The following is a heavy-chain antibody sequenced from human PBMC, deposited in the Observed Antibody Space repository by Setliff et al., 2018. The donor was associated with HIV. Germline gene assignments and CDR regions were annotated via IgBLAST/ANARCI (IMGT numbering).Heavy chain of an antibody. CDR2: VRFDGSNK. J-gene: IGHJ6*03. Sequence: GGSLRLSCAASGFTFANAWMNWVRQAPGQGLEWVAFVRFDGSNKYYTDSVKGRFTVSRENSKNTVFLEMNSLRPEDTAIYYCAKDYRRKRFGELNYYYYMDVWGKGTTVTVSS. CDR1: GFTFANAW. D-gene: IGHD3-10*01. V-gene: IGHV3-30*02. CDR3: AKDYRRKRFGELNYYYYMDV.